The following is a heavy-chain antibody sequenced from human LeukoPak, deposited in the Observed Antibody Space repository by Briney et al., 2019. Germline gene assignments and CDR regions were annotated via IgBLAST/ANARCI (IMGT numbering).Heavy chain of an antibody. CDR1: GDSINSGSHY. Sequence: SETLSLTCTVSGDSINSGSHYWSWIRQPAGEGLQWIGRIYPSGSTNYNPFLKSRVTISVDTSKNQFSLKLSSVTAADTAVYYCARGLVWFGESLGLDGFDTWGQGTMVTASS. J-gene: IGHJ3*02. V-gene: IGHV4-61*02. D-gene: IGHD3-10*01. CDR3: ARGLVWFGESLGLDGFDT. CDR2: IYPSGST.